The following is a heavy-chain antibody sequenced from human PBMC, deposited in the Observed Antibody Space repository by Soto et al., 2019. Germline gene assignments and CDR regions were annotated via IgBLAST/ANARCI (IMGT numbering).Heavy chain of an antibody. CDR2: IYYSGST. Sequence: QVQLQESGPGLVKPSETLSLTCTVSGGSMSSYYWSWILQSPGKGLEWIGYIYYSGSTNYNPSLKSRVAISLDTSKNQFSLMLSSVTAADTAVYYCARGEWLATIKPYFAYWGQGTLVTVSS. D-gene: IGHD5-12*01. V-gene: IGHV4-59*01. J-gene: IGHJ4*02. CDR1: GGSMSSYY. CDR3: ARGEWLATIKPYFAY.